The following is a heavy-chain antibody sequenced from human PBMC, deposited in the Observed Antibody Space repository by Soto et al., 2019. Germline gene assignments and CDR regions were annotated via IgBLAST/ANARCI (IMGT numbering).Heavy chain of an antibody. J-gene: IGHJ6*02. D-gene: IGHD6-13*01. Sequence: ASVKVSCKASGYTFTTHYMHWVRQAPGQGLEWMGVINPSGGSTTFAPKFQVRVTMTRDTSTSTVYMELSSLRSEDTAVYYCVRESGSWTNLDVWGQGTTVTVSS. CDR3: VRESGSWTNLDV. CDR1: GYTFTTHY. V-gene: IGHV1-46*03. CDR2: INPSGGST.